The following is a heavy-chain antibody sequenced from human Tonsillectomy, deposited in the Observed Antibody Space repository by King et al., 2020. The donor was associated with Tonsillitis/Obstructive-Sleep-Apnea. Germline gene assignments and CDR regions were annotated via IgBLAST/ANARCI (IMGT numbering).Heavy chain of an antibody. CDR1: GFAFSGSA. Sequence: VQLVEFGGGLVQPGGSLKLSCAASGFAFSGSAIHWVRQASGKGLEWVGRISNKFNNYATTYSASVKGRFTISRDDSDNAAYLQMNSLKTEDTAVYYCVAPTTVTTRYWGQGTLVTVSS. CDR2: ISNKFNNYAT. V-gene: IGHV3-73*01. CDR3: VAPTTVTTRY. D-gene: IGHD4-11*01. J-gene: IGHJ4*02.